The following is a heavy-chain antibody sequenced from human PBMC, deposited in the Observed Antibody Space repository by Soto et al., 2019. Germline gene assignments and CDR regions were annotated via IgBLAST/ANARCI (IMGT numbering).Heavy chain of an antibody. CDR2: INHSGST. V-gene: IGHV4-34*01. J-gene: IGHJ5*02. D-gene: IGHD4-17*01. CDR3: ARDYGDYAGRFDP. Sequence: SETLSLTCSVYGWSFRGYYWSWIRQPPGKGLEWIGEINHSGSTNYNPSLKSRVTISVDTSKNQFSLKLSSVTAADTAVYYCARDYGDYAGRFDPWGQGTLVTVSS. CDR1: GWSFRGYY.